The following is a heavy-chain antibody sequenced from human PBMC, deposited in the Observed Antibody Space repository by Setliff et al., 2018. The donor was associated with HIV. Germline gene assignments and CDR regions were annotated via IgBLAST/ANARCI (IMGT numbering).Heavy chain of an antibody. CDR1: GVSITSTNW. CDR3: AKGRPRIQVWEGFDY. Sequence: SETLSLTCAISGVSITSTNWWNWVRQSPGKGLEWIGEMYHSGTTNYNPSLTSRVTISVDKSKNQFSLNLTSVTAADTAVYYCAKGRPRIQVWEGFDYWGQGILVTVSS. V-gene: IGHV4-4*02. CDR2: MYHSGTT. D-gene: IGHD5-18*01. J-gene: IGHJ4*02.